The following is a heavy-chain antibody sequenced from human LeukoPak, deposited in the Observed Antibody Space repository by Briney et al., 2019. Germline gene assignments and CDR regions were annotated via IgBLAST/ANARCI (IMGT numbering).Heavy chain of an antibody. CDR1: GFTFSSSW. J-gene: IGHJ4*02. CDR3: VRALLGTSDY. V-gene: IGHV3-74*01. CDR2: INPDGSTT. Sequence: GGSLRLSRAASGFTFSSSWMHWVRQAPGKGLVWVSRINPDGSTTNYADSAKGRFTISRDNAKNMLYLLMNSLRVDDTAVYYCVRALLGTSDYWGQGTLVTVSS. D-gene: IGHD7-27*01.